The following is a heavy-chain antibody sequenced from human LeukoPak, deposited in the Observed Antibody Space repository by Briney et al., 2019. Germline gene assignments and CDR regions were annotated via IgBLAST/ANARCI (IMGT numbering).Heavy chain of an antibody. Sequence: GGSLRLSCAASGFTVSSSYMSWVRQAPGKGLEWVSVIYSGGSTYYADSVKGRFTISRDNSKNTLYLQMNSLRAEDTAVYYCARDRVIAVAGTIDYYYGMDVWGQGTTVTVSS. V-gene: IGHV3-53*01. CDR2: IYSGGST. CDR1: GFTVSSSY. J-gene: IGHJ6*02. D-gene: IGHD6-19*01. CDR3: ARDRVIAVAGTIDYYYGMDV.